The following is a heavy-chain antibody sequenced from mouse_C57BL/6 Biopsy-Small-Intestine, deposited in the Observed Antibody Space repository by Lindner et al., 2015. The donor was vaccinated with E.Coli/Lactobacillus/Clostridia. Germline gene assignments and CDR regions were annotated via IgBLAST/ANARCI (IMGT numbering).Heavy chain of an antibody. Sequence: SVKVSCKASGYTFATYYIHWMRQAPGQGLEWMGMINPSDGRTSYAQNFQGSVTMTRDTSTSTVSLELSSLRSEDTAVYYCARATIHFDNWGQGTLVTVS. V-gene: IGHV1-53*01. CDR2: INPSDGRT. CDR1: GYTFATYY. D-gene: IGHD2-12*01. J-gene: IGHJ3*01. CDR3: ARATIHFDN.